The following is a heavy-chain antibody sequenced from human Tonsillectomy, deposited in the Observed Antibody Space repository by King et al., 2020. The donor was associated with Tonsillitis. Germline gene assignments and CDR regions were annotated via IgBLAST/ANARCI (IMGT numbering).Heavy chain of an antibody. CDR2: PSVDGGST. V-gene: IGHV3-43*02. D-gene: IGHD4-23*01. J-gene: IGHJ3*02. CDR3: AKAHGRWVHDGFDT. CDR1: TFTFDDYA. Sequence: VQLVESGGGVVQPGGSLRLSCAASTFTFDDYARHWVRQAPGKGLEWVCLPSVDGGSTYYADSVKGRFTVSRDNSKNSLYLQLNSLRPDDTALYYCAKAHGRWVHDGFDTWGQGTMVTVSS.